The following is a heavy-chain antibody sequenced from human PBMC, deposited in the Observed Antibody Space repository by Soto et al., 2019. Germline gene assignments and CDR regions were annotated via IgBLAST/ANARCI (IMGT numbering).Heavy chain of an antibody. D-gene: IGHD3-16*01. CDR2: VSGSGGST. Sequence: GGSLRLSCAASGFTFSSYAMSWVRQAPGKGLEWVSAVSGSGGSTYYADSVKGRFTISRDNSKNTLYLQMNSLRAEDTAVYYCAKDVGSHQTFYFDYWGQGTLVTVSS. V-gene: IGHV3-23*01. CDR1: GFTFSSYA. J-gene: IGHJ4*02. CDR3: AKDVGSHQTFYFDY.